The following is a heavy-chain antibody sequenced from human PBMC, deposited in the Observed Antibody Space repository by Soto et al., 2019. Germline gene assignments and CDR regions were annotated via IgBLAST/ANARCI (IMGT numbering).Heavy chain of an antibody. CDR3: ARGRSSGHYYYYYMDV. J-gene: IGHJ6*03. CDR1: GGSFSGYY. V-gene: IGHV4-34*01. CDR2: INHSGST. D-gene: IGHD6-19*01. Sequence: QVQLQQWGAGLLKPSETLSLTCAVYGGSFSGYYWSWIRQPPGKGLEWIGEINHSGSTNYNPSLKRRVTISVDTSKNQFSLKLSSVTAADTAVYYCARGRSSGHYYYYYMDVWGKGTTVTVSS.